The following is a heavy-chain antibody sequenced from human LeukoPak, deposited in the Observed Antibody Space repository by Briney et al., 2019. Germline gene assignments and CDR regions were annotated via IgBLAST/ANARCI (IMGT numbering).Heavy chain of an antibody. CDR2: IIPIFGTA. D-gene: IGHD3-3*01. CDR1: GGTFSSYA. V-gene: IGHV1-69*13. CDR3: ARSYYDFWSGYPPVGYYYYGMDV. Sequence: ASVKVSCKASGGTFSSYAISWVRQAPGQGLEWMGGIIPIFGTANYAQKLQGRVTITADESTSTAYMELSSLRSEDTAVYYCARSYYDFWSGYPPVGYYYYGMDVWGQGTTVTVSS. J-gene: IGHJ6*02.